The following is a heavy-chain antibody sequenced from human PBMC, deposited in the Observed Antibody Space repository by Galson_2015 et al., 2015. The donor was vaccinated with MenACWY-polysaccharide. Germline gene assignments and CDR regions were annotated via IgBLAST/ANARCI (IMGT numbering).Heavy chain of an antibody. D-gene: IGHD3-10*01. J-gene: IGHJ4*02. V-gene: IGHV3-23*01. Sequence: SLRLSCAGSGLAFSSYGMGWVRQAPGKGLEWVSGLSPTTGNTYYADSVRGRFTISRDNSKNTLYLQMDSLRAEYTALYYCAKGAAHYGSGNYYDYWGQGTQVTVSS. CDR3: AKGAAHYGSGNYYDY. CDR1: GLAFSSYG. CDR2: LSPTTGNT.